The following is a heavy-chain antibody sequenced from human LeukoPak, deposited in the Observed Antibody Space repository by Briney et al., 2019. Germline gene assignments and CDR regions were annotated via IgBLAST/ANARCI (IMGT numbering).Heavy chain of an antibody. J-gene: IGHJ4*02. CDR1: GYTFAKFY. D-gene: IGHD1-26*01. CDR3: ARGGEIYSVDY. Sequence: VASVKVSCKASGYTFAKFYIHWVRQAPGQGLEWMGIINPSGGTTSYAQKFQGRVSMTRDTSTSTVYMELSSLRSEDTAVCYCARGGEIYSVDYWGQGTLVTVSS. V-gene: IGHV1-46*01. CDR2: INPSGGTT.